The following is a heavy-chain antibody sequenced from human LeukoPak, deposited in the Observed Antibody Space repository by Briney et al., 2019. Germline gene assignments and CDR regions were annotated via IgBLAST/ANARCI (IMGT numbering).Heavy chain of an antibody. Sequence: GGSLRLSCAASRFTFSSYAMNWVRQAPGKGLEWVSAISGAGANRYYADSVKGRFTISRDTSMNTLYLQMNSLRAGDTAVYFCAKDGGENINWYLDYWGQGALVTVSS. J-gene: IGHJ4*02. CDR1: RFTFSSYA. CDR3: AKDGGENINWYLDY. CDR2: ISGAGANR. D-gene: IGHD1-20*01. V-gene: IGHV3-23*01.